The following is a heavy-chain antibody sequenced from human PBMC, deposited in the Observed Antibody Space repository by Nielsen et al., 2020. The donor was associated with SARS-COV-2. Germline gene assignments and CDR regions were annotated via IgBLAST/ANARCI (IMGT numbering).Heavy chain of an antibody. J-gene: IGHJ4*02. Sequence: SETLSLTCTVSGGSISSGDYYWSWIRPPPGKGLEWFGYIYYSGSTNYYPSLKSRVTISIDTSKNQFSLKLISVTAADTAVYYCARRALGYCSGGSCYSAFDDWGQGTLVTVSS. V-gene: IGHV4-61*08. CDR3: ARRALGYCSGGSCYSAFDD. CDR1: GGSISSGDYY. CDR2: IYYSGST. D-gene: IGHD2-15*01.